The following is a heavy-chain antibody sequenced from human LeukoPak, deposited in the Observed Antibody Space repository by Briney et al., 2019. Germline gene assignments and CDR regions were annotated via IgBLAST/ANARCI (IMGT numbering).Heavy chain of an antibody. J-gene: IGHJ3*02. CDR3: ARGRRSSGRHDASDI. V-gene: IGHV4-59*01. Sequence: SETLSVTRTVSVGSISSYYWNWIRQPPGEGLEWIGYIDYSESTNYNPSLKSRVTISVDTSKNQFSLKLNSVTAADTAVYYCARGRRSSGRHDASDIWGQGTMVTVSS. D-gene: IGHD6-25*01. CDR2: IDYSEST. CDR1: VGSISSYY.